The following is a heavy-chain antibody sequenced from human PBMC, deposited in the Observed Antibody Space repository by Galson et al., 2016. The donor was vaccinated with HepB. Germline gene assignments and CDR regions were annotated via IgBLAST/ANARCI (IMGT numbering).Heavy chain of an antibody. J-gene: IGHJ6*02. V-gene: IGHV4-31*03. Sequence: TLSLTCTVSGGSIASGGYYWSWVRQRPGEGLERIGYIYHSGSVHYNPSLKSRITISVDTSNNQLSLNLTSMTAADTAVYYCARDHRSGSERGMDVWGQGTTVIVSS. CDR2: IYHSGSV. CDR3: ARDHRSGSERGMDV. CDR1: GGSIASGGYY. D-gene: IGHD6-19*01.